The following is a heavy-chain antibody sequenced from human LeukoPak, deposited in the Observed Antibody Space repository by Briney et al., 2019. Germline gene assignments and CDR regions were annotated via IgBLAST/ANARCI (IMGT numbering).Heavy chain of an antibody. CDR1: GGSISSSSYY. V-gene: IGHV4-39*07. CDR2: IYYSGST. J-gene: IGHJ5*02. D-gene: IGHD3-3*01. Sequence: SETLSLTCTVSGGSISSSSYYWGWIRQPPGKGLEWIGSIYYSGSTYYNPSLKSRVTISVDTSKNQFSLKLSSVTAADTAVYYCARDQGYYDFWSGYSAASNWFDPGAREPWSPSPQ. CDR3: ARDQGYYDFWSGYSAASNWFDP.